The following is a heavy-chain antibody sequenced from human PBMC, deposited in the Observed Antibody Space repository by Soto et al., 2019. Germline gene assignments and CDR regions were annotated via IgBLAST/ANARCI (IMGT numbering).Heavy chain of an antibody. Sequence: QAQLVQSGAEVKEPGASVKVSCKASGYSFTTSGITWVRQAPGQGLEWMGWISTYNGNTTYAQKLQDRVTLTADTSTSPAYMELTRLRSDDTAVYYCARRLYGDYDYWGQGTLVTVSS. CDR2: ISTYNGNT. J-gene: IGHJ4*02. V-gene: IGHV1-18*01. CDR1: GYSFTTSG. D-gene: IGHD4-17*01. CDR3: ARRLYGDYDY.